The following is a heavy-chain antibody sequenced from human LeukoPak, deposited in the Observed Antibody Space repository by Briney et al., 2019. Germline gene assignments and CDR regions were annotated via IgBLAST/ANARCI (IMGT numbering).Heavy chain of an antibody. CDR1: GYTFTSYA. J-gene: IGHJ4*02. V-gene: IGHV1-69*13. CDR3: ARDPEASRYDFWSGLTFEY. CDR2: IIPIFGTT. D-gene: IGHD3-3*01. Sequence: GASVKVSCKASGYTFTSYAISWVRQAPGQGLEWMGGIIPIFGTTNYAQKFQGRVTITADESTSTAYMQLSSLRSEDTAVYYCARDPEASRYDFWSGLTFEYWGQGTLVTVSS.